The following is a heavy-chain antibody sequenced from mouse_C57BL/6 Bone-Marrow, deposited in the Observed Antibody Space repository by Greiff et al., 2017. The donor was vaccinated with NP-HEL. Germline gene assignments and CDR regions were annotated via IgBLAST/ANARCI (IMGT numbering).Heavy chain of an antibody. J-gene: IGHJ4*01. Sequence: VQLQQSGAELVRPGASVKLSCTASGFNIKDDYMHWVKQRPEQGLEWIGWIDPENGDTEYASKFQGKATITADTSSNTAYLQLSSLTSEDTAVYYCTTWGGYAMDYRGQGTSVTVSS. V-gene: IGHV14-4*01. CDR3: TTWGGYAMDY. CDR2: IDPENGDT. CDR1: GFNIKDDY.